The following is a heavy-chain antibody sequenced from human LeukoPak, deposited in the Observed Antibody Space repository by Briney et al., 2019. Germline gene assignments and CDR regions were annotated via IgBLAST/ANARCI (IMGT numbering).Heavy chain of an antibody. CDR1: GFTFSSYA. V-gene: IGHV3-23*01. J-gene: IGHJ4*01. CDR3: AKPVLRYFDWAPFDY. D-gene: IGHD3-9*01. Sequence: PGGSLRLSCSASGFTFSSYAINWVRQAPGKGLEWVSAISGSGGSTYYADSVRGRFTISRDNSKNTLYLQMNSLRAEDTAVYYCAKPVLRYFDWAPFDYWGQGNLVTVSS. CDR2: ISGSGGST.